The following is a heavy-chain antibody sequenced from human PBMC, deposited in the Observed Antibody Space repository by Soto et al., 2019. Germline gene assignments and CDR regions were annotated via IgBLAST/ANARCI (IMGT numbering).Heavy chain of an antibody. CDR3: AREIVPMVVAATHLDY. V-gene: IGHV3-33*01. CDR2: IWYDGSNK. D-gene: IGHD2-15*01. CDR1: GFTFSSYG. Sequence: GGSLRLSCAASGFTFSSYGMHWVRQAPGKGLEWVAVIWYDGSNKYYADSVKGRFTISRDNSKNTLYLQMNSLRAEDTAVYYCAREIVPMVVAATHLDYWGQGTLVTVSS. J-gene: IGHJ4*02.